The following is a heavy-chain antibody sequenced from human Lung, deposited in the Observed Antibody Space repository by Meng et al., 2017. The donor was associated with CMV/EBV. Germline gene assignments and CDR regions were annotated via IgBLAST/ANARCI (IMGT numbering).Heavy chain of an antibody. CDR2: ISSSSSYV. V-gene: IGHV3-21*01. CDR3: AREGFNCSGLYCNTTHDYGIDL. D-gene: IGHD2-15*01. J-gene: IGHJ6*02. Sequence: GGSLRPSCVASGFSSNAHTMNWVRQAPGQGMEWISSISSSSSYVYYRSSVKDRSTVSRDNAKETLYLQMNSLGVEETTVYYCAREGFNCSGLYCNTTHDYGIDLWGQGXKVTVSS. CDR1: GFSSNAHT.